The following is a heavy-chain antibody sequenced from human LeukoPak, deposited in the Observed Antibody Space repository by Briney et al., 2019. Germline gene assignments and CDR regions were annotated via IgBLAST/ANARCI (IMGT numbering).Heavy chain of an antibody. CDR2: IKNDGSDK. D-gene: IGHD5-12*01. CDR3: VNLGYGD. Sequence: QPGGSLRLSCEASGFSFSAAWMTWVRQAPGKGLEWVATIKNDGSDKYYVDSVKGRFTLSRDNAKNSVYLQMNSLRVEDTAVYYCVNLGYGDGGQGTLVTVSS. CDR1: GFSFSAAW. J-gene: IGHJ4*02. V-gene: IGHV3-7*01.